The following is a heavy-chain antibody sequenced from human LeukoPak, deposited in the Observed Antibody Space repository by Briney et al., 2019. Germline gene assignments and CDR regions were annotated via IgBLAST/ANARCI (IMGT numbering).Heavy chain of an antibody. V-gene: IGHV4-61*02. CDR2: IYTSGST. D-gene: IGHD2-2*01. CDR3: ARSIVVVPAAISPFDY. Sequence: PSETLSLTCTVSGGSISSGSYYWSWIRQPAGKGLEWIGRIYTSGSTNYNPSLKSRVTISVDTSKNQFSLKLSSVTAADTAVYYCARSIVVVPAAISPFDYWGQGALVTVSS. J-gene: IGHJ4*02. CDR1: GGSISSGSYY.